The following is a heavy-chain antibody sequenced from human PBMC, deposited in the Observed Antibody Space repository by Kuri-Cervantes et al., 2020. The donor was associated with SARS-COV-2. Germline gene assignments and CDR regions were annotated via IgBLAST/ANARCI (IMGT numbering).Heavy chain of an antibody. J-gene: IGHJ4*02. V-gene: IGHV3-53*01. CDR1: GFTVSSNH. CDR2: LYSDEQ. CDR3: ARVLRDRGGYSFGYEYYFDY. D-gene: IGHD5-18*01. Sequence: GESLKISCAASGFTVSSNHMSWVRQGPGKGLEWVSILYSDEQYYADSVKGRFTISRDDSKNTLYLQMNSLRAEDTAVYYCARVLRDRGGYSFGYEYYFDYWGQGTLVTVSS.